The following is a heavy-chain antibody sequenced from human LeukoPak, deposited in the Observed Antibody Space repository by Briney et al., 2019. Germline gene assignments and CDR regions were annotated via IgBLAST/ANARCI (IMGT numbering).Heavy chain of an antibody. D-gene: IGHD1-26*01. Sequence: GGSLRLSCAASGFTFSSYAMHCVRQSPGKVLEGRTVISYDGNNKYYADSLRGRFTISRDNSKDTLHLQMNSLRAEDTAAYYCARDREVGPTYWFDPWGQGTLVTVSS. J-gene: IGHJ5*02. CDR2: ISYDGNNK. CDR3: ARDREVGPTYWFDP. V-gene: IGHV3-30*04. CDR1: GFTFSSYA.